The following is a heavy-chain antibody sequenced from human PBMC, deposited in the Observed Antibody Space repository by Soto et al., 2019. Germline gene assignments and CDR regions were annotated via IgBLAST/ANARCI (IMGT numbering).Heavy chain of an antibody. CDR2: IYYSGST. CDR3: AGDLGGEEDV. V-gene: IGHV4-59*01. D-gene: IGHD3-16*01. CDR1: GGSISSYY. Sequence: SETLSLTCTVSGGSISSYYWSWIRQPPGKGLEWIGYIYYSGSTNYNPSLKSRVTISVDTSKNQFSLKLSSVTAADTAVYYCAGDLGGEEDVWGQGTTVNVSS. J-gene: IGHJ6*02.